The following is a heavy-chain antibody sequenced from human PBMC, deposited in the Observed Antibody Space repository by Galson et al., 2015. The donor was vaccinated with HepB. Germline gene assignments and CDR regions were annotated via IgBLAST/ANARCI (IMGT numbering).Heavy chain of an antibody. CDR1: GFIFSTSA. V-gene: IGHV3-23*01. CDR3: AKDGYYYGSGSYYPSRSIWFDP. Sequence: SLRLSCAASGFIFSTSAMSWVRQSPGKGLEWVSSISGGGGTTPHADSVKGRFTISRDNSKNTLYLQMKSLRVEDTAIYYCAKDGYYYGSGSYYPSRSIWFDPWGQGTLVTVSS. D-gene: IGHD3-10*01. J-gene: IGHJ5*02. CDR2: ISGGGGTT.